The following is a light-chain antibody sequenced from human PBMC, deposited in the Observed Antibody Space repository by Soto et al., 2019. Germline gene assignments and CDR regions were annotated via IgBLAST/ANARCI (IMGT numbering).Light chain of an antibody. V-gene: IGLV2-8*01. J-gene: IGLJ2*01. CDR1: SSDVGGYNY. CDR2: EVS. Sequence: QSALTQPPSASGSRRQSVTISCTGTSSDVGGYNYVSWYQQHPGKAPKLMVYEVSKRPSGVPDRFSGSKSGNTASLTVSGLQAEDEADYFCSSYADSSNVVFGGGTQLTVL. CDR3: SSYADSSNVV.